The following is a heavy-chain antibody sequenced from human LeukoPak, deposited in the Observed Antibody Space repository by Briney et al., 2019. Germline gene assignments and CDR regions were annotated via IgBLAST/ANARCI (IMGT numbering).Heavy chain of an antibody. CDR3: ARDRYCSGGSCYPYYFDY. CDR1: GFTFSSYA. CDR2: ISYDGSNK. V-gene: IGHV3-30-3*01. J-gene: IGHJ4*02. Sequence: GGSLRLSCAASGFTFSSYAMHWVRQAPGKGLEWVAVISYDGSNKYYADSVKGRFTISRDNSKNTLYLQMNSLRAEDTAVYYCARDRYCSGGSCYPYYFDYWGQGTLVTVSS. D-gene: IGHD2-15*01.